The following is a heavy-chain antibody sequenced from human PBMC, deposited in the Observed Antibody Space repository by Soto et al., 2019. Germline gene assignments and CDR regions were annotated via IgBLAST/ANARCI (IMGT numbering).Heavy chain of an antibody. D-gene: IGHD3-22*01. CDR3: ARDKTGEPYDSSSLLAFDI. J-gene: IGHJ3*02. CDR1: GFTFSSYW. Sequence: EVQLVESGGGLVQPGGSLRLSCAASGFTFSSYWMSWVRQAPGKGLEWVANIKQDGSEKYYVDSVKGRFTISRDNAKNSLYLQMNSLRAEDTAVYYCARDKTGEPYDSSSLLAFDIWGQGTMVTVSS. V-gene: IGHV3-7*05. CDR2: IKQDGSEK.